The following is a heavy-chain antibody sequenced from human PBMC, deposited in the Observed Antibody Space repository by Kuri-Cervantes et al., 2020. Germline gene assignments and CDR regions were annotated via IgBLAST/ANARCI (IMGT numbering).Heavy chain of an antibody. V-gene: IGHV1-8*01. CDR2: MNPNSGNT. J-gene: IGHJ4*02. CDR1: GYTFTSYD. Sequence: SVHVSCKASGYTFTSYDINWVRQATGQGLEWMGWMNPNSGNTGYAQKVQGRVTMTRNTSIRTAYMELSMLRSDDTALYYCARVPRLQQLGRGFDYWGQGTLVTVSS. D-gene: IGHD6-13*01. CDR3: ARVPRLQQLGRGFDY.